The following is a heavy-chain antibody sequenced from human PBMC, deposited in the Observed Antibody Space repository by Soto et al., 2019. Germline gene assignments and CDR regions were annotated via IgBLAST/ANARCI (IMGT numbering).Heavy chain of an antibody. D-gene: IGHD1-26*01. J-gene: IGHJ3*02. CDR3: ARSRTMYSGTYDGFDI. CDR2: ILYDGRNK. Sequence: QVQVVESGGGVVQPGRSLRLTCAASGFTFRSYGMHWVRQAPGKGLEWVADILYDGRNKYHADSVKGRFTISRDNSKNTLYPQMSSLRDDDTVVYYCARSRTMYSGTYDGFDIWGQGTTVTVSS. V-gene: IGHV3-30*03. CDR1: GFTFRSYG.